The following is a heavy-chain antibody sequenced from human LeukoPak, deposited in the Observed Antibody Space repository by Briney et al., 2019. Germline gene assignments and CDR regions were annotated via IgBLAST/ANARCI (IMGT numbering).Heavy chain of an antibody. Sequence: ASVKVSCKASGYTFTSYDMNWVRQATGQGLEWMGSMNPNSGNTGYAQKFQGRVTMTRNTSISTAYMELSSLRSEDTAVYYCARGVYYYDSSGYYYTDYWGQGTLVTVSS. D-gene: IGHD3-22*01. CDR3: ARGVYYYDSSGYYYTDY. V-gene: IGHV1-8*01. CDR2: MNPNSGNT. J-gene: IGHJ4*02. CDR1: GYTFTSYD.